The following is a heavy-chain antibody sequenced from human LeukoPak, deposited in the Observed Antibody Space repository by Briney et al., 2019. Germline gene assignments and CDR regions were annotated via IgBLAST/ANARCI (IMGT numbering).Heavy chain of an antibody. Sequence: ASVKVSCKASGYTFISYGISWVRQAPGQGLEWMGWISAYNGNTNYAQKLQGRVTMTTDTSTSTAYMELMSLRSDDTAVYYCARHVLLWFGELFLFDYWGQGTLVTVSS. J-gene: IGHJ4*02. CDR3: ARHVLLWFGELFLFDY. D-gene: IGHD3-10*01. CDR1: GYTFISYG. V-gene: IGHV1-18*01. CDR2: ISAYNGNT.